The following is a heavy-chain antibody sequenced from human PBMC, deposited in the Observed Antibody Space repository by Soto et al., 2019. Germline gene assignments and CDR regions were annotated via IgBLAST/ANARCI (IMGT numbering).Heavy chain of an antibody. CDR1: GYTFTGDY. V-gene: IGHV1-2*02. CDR3: AGTRRSGYYFDAFDI. Sequence: ASVKVSCKASGYTFTGDYMHWVRQAPGQGLEWMGWINPNSGGTNYAQKFQGRVTMTRDTSISTAYMELRRLRSDDTAVYYCAGTRRSGYYFDAFDIWGQGTMVTVSS. CDR2: INPNSGGT. J-gene: IGHJ3*02. D-gene: IGHD3-22*01.